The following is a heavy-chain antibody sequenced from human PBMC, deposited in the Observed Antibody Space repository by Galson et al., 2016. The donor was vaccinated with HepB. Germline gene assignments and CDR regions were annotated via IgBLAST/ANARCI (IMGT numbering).Heavy chain of an antibody. J-gene: IGHJ4*02. CDR1: EGTFGNYV. CDR2: IRPSIGTA. D-gene: IGHD3-3*01. V-gene: IGHV1-69*13. CDR3: ARGGGITMTPWALEY. Sequence: SVKVSCKASEGTFGNYVIHWVRQAPGQGLEWVGGIRPSIGTAHYTQKFQGRVTLTADDTTSTVYMEVSSLRFEDTAVYYCARGGGITMTPWALEYWGQGTLVTVSS.